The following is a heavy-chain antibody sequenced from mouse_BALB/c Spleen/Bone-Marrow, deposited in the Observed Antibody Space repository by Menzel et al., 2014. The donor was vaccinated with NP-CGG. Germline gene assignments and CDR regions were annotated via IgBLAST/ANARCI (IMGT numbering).Heavy chain of an antibody. CDR1: GYTFXDYA. Sequence: QVQLQQSGAELVRPGVSVKISCKGSGYTFXDYAMHWVKQGHAKSLEWIGVISTYYGDASYNQKFKGKATMTVDKSSSTAYMELARLTSEDSAIYYCAREGPWFAYWGQGTLVTVSA. J-gene: IGHJ3*01. CDR2: ISTYYGDA. V-gene: IGHV1S137*01. CDR3: AREGPWFAY.